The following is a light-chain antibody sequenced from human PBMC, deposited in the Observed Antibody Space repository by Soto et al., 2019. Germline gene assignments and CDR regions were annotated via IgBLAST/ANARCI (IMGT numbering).Light chain of an antibody. CDR2: DAS. Sequence: EIVLTQSPATLSLSPGESATLSCRASRRVSGCVAWDQQKPGQPPRLLIYDASDRATAIPARFSGSGSGTDFTLTIRSLEPEDFAVYYCQQRCNWPPVTFGGGTKVEIK. CDR3: QQRCNWPPVT. CDR1: RRVSGC. J-gene: IGKJ4*01. V-gene: IGKV3-11*01.